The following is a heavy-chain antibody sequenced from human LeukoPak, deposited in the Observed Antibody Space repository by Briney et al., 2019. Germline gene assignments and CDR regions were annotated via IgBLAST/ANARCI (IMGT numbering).Heavy chain of an antibody. J-gene: IGHJ6*04. CDR1: GGSISSGDYY. CDR3: ARVGYSGYDSHYYYGMDV. CDR2: IYYSGST. Sequence: SETLSLTCTVSGGSISSGDYYWSWIRQPPGKGLEWIGYIYYSGSTYYNPSLKSRVTISVDTSKNQFSLKLSSVTAADTAVYYCARVGYSGYDSHYYYGMDVWGKVTTVTVSS. D-gene: IGHD5-12*01. V-gene: IGHV4-30-4*01.